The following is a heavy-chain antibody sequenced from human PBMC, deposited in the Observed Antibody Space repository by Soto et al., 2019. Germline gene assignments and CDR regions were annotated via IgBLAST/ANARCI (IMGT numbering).Heavy chain of an antibody. CDR1: GFTFSSYG. Sequence: PGGSLRLSCAASGFTFSSYGMHWVRQAPGKGLERVAVISYDGSNKYYAEYVKGRFTISRDNSKNTLYLQMNSLIAEDTAVYYCAKAQGGHYDSSGFDYWGQGT. CDR3: AKAQGGHYDSSGFDY. J-gene: IGHJ4*02. CDR2: ISYDGSNK. V-gene: IGHV3-30*18. D-gene: IGHD3-22*01.